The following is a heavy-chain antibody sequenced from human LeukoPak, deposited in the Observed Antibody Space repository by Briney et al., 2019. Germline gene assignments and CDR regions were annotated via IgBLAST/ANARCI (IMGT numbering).Heavy chain of an antibody. CDR3: ARANMRGNPLKWGVFDI. D-gene: IGHD1-26*01. J-gene: IGHJ3*02. CDR2: ISYDGSNK. Sequence: GRSLRLSCAASGFTFSSYAMHWVRQAPGKGLEWVAVISYDGSNKYYADSVKGRFTISRDNSKNTLYLQMNSLRAEDTAVYYCARANMRGNPLKWGVFDIWGQGTMVTVSS. V-gene: IGHV3-30-3*01. CDR1: GFTFSSYA.